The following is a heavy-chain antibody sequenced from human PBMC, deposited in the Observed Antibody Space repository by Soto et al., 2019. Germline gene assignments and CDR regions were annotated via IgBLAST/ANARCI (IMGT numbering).Heavy chain of an antibody. Sequence: QITLKESGPTLVRPTQTLTLTCTFSGFSLSTTGVGVGWIRQPPGKALEWLALIYWDDDKRYSPSLKSRLTITKHTSKNEVIPTMTNMDPVDTATYYCAQILRAYGLGRARQHYCDPWGQGTLVTGSS. CDR3: AQILRAYGLGRARQHYCDP. CDR1: GFSLSTTGVG. V-gene: IGHV2-5*02. D-gene: IGHD3-10*01. J-gene: IGHJ5*02. CDR2: IYWDDDK.